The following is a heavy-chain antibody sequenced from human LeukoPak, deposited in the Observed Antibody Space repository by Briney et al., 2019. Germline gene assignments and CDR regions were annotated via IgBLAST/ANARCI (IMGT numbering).Heavy chain of an antibody. CDR2: IHSNGNT. CDR3: AREIRIEWLRFLDS. Sequence: SETLSLTCTVSGGSISSYYWSWIRQHPEKGLEWIGYIHSNGNTYHNPSLESRVAISIAPSKSQFSLRLSAVTAADTAVYYCAREIRIEWLRFLDSWGQGTLVTVSS. D-gene: IGHD5-12*01. V-gene: IGHV4-59*06. CDR1: GGSISSYY. J-gene: IGHJ4*02.